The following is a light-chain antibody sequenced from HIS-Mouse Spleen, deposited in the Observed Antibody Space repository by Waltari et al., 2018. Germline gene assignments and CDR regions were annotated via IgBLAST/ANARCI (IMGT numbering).Light chain of an antibody. CDR2: DVS. Sequence: QSALTQPRSVSGSPGQSVTIPCTGTSSDVGGYNYVSWYQQHPGKAPKLMIYDVSNRPSGVSNRFSGSKSGNTASLTISGLQAEDEADYYCSSYTSSSTLFGGGTKLTVL. CDR1: SSDVGGYNY. CDR3: SSYTSSSTL. J-gene: IGLJ2*01. V-gene: IGLV2-14*01.